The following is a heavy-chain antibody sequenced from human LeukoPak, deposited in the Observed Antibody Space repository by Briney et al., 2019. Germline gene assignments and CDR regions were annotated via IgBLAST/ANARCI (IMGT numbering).Heavy chain of an antibody. CDR1: GGSISSYY. CDR2: IYYSGST. CDR3: ARDKLGYCSSTSCYRGFDP. D-gene: IGHD2-2*02. J-gene: IGHJ5*02. Sequence: SETLSLTCTVAGGSISSYYWSWIRQPPGKGLEWIGYIYYSGSTNYNPSLKSRVTISVDPSKNQFSLKLSSVTAADTAVYYCARDKLGYCSSTSCYRGFDPWGQGTLVTVSS. V-gene: IGHV4-59*01.